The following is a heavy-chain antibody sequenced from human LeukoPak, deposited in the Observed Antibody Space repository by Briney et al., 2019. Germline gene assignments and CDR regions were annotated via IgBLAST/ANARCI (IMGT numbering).Heavy chain of an antibody. CDR2: IKQDGSER. J-gene: IGHJ4*02. Sequence: GGSLRLSCAASEFTFSNYWMTWVRQAPGKGLEWVANIKQDGSERYYVDSVRGRFTISRDNAKNSVYLQVNSLRHEDTAMYYCVRDTGGSGSYPDYWGQGVLVTVSS. CDR1: EFTFSNYW. D-gene: IGHD1-26*01. V-gene: IGHV3-7*01. CDR3: VRDTGGSGSYPDY.